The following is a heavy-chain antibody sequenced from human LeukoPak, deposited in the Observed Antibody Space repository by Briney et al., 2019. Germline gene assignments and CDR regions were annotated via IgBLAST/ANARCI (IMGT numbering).Heavy chain of an antibody. CDR2: IIPIFGTA. Sequence: SVKVSCKASGGTFSSYAISWMRQAPGQGLEWMGGIIPIFGTANYAQKFQGRVTITADESTSTAYMELSSLRSEDTAVYYCARGGGYSYGPEYFQHWGQGTLVTVSS. D-gene: IGHD5-18*01. V-gene: IGHV1-69*13. CDR1: GGTFSSYA. J-gene: IGHJ1*01. CDR3: ARGGGYSYGPEYFQH.